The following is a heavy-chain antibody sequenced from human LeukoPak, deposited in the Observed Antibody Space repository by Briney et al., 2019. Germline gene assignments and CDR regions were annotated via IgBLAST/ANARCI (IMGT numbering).Heavy chain of an antibody. V-gene: IGHV4-34*01. J-gene: IGHJ4*02. Sequence: SETLSLTCAVYGGSFSGYYWSWIRHPPRKGLEWIGEINHSGSTNYNPSLKSRVTISVDTSKNQFSLKLSSVTAADTAVYYCARRGQLGMGYWGQGTLVTVSS. CDR2: INHSGST. CDR3: ARRGQLGMGY. D-gene: IGHD7-27*01. CDR1: GGSFSGYY.